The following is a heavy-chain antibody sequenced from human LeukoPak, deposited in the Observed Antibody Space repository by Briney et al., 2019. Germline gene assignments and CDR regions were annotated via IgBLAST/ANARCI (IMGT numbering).Heavy chain of an antibody. J-gene: IGHJ4*02. CDR2: IYSGGST. Sequence: GGSLRLSCAASGFTFSSYWMSWVRQAPGKGLEWVSIIYSGGSTYYADSVKGRFTISRDNSKNTLYLQMNSLRAEDTAVYYCARGEVAGTFDYWGQGTLVTVSS. D-gene: IGHD6-19*01. CDR1: GFTFSSYW. V-gene: IGHV3-53*01. CDR3: ARGEVAGTFDY.